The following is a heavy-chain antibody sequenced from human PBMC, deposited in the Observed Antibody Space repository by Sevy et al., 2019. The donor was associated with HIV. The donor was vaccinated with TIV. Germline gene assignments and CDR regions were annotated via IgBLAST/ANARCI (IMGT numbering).Heavy chain of an antibody. J-gene: IGHJ4*02. CDR3: AGENYYDSEGYRFDY. V-gene: IGHV3-21*01. D-gene: IGHD3-22*01. CDR2: ISSSSSYI. Sequence: GESLKISCAASGFIFSNYNMNWVRQAPGKGLEWVSSISSSSSYIYYADSVKGRFTISRDNAKNSLYLQMNSLRAEDTAVYYCAGENYYDSEGYRFDYWGQGTLVTVSS. CDR1: GFIFSNYN.